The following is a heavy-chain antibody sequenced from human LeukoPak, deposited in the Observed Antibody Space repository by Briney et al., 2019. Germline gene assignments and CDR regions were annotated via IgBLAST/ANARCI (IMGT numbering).Heavy chain of an antibody. V-gene: IGHV3-73*01. Sequence: GGSLRLSCAASGFTFSGSAIHWVRQSSGKGLEWVGQIDKKGKGYATATAYAASLKGRFTISRDDSINTAYLQMKSLKTEDTALYYCTRDSGTYNWFDPWGQGTLVTVSS. CDR3: TRDSGTYNWFDP. J-gene: IGHJ5*02. D-gene: IGHD1-26*01. CDR2: IDKKGKGYATAT. CDR1: GFTFSGSA.